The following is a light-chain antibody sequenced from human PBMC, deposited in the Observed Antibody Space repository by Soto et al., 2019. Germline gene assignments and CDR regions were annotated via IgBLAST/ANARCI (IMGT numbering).Light chain of an antibody. CDR1: SSDVGSYNR. J-gene: IGLJ1*01. Sequence: QSVLTQPPSVSGSPGQSVTISCTGTSSDVGSYNRVSWYQQPPGTAPKLMIYEASNRPSGVRDRFPGSKSGNTASLTISGFQAEEEADYYCSSYTSSSTYASGPGTKFTVL. V-gene: IGLV2-18*02. CDR3: SSYTSSSTYA. CDR2: EAS.